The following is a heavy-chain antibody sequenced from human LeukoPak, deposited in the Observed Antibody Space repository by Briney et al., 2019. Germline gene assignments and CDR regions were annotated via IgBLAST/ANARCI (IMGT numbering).Heavy chain of an antibody. CDR3: AKDLFITMVRGVFGD. V-gene: IGHV3-74*01. Sequence: PGGSLRLSCAASGFTFSSYWMRWVRQAPGKGLVWVSRINTDGSSTNYADSVKGRFTISRDNAKNTLYLQMNSLRAEDTAVYYCAKDLFITMVRGVFGDWGQGTLVTVSS. D-gene: IGHD3-10*01. CDR2: INTDGSST. J-gene: IGHJ4*02. CDR1: GFTFSSYW.